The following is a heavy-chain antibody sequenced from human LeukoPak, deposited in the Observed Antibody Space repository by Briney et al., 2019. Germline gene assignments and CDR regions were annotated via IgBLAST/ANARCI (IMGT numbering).Heavy chain of an antibody. J-gene: IGHJ3*02. CDR3: ARGAFFHAFDI. V-gene: IGHV3-66*01. D-gene: IGHD3-3*01. CDR2: IYSGGST. CDR1: GFTVSSNY. Sequence: GGSLRLSCAASGFTVSSNYMSWVRQAPGKGLEWVSVIYSGGSTYYADSVKGRFTISRDNSKNTLYLQMNSLRAEDTAVYYCARGAFFHAFDIWGQGTMVTVSS.